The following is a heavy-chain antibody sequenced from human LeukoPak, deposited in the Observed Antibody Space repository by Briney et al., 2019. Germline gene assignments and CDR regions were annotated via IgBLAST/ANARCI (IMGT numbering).Heavy chain of an antibody. D-gene: IGHD3-10*01. V-gene: IGHV1-18*01. CDR3: ARGYYYGSGSYEGNYYYYMNV. Sequence: ASVTVSCKASGYTFTSYGISWVRQAPGQGLEWMGWISAYNGNTNYAQKLQGRVTMTTDTSTSTAYMELRSLRSDGTAVYYCARGYYYGSGSYEGNYYYYMNVWGKGTTVTISS. J-gene: IGHJ6*03. CDR2: ISAYNGNT. CDR1: GYTFTSYG.